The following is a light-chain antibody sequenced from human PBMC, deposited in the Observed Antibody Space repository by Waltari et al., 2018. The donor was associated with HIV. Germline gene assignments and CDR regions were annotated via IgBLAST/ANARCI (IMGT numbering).Light chain of an antibody. CDR3: QHLNTYPYT. CDR2: AAS. CDR1: HRISTD. J-gene: IGKJ2*01. V-gene: IGKV1-9*01. Sequence: DIQLTQSPSFLSASVGDRVTITCRADHRISTDLAWYQQKPGKAPKLLISAASALQSGVPSRFSGSGSGREFTLTISSLQPEDFASYYCQHLNTYPYTFGQGTKLEIK.